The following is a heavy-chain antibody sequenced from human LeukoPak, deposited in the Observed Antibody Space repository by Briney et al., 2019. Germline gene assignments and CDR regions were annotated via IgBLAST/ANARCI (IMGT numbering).Heavy chain of an antibody. CDR3: ARGGLLERRSSSSEGVHDWFGP. CDR1: GGSFSGYY. D-gene: IGHD6-6*01. Sequence: ASETLSLTCAVYGGSFSGYYWSWIRQPPGKGLEWIGEINHSGSTNYNPSLKSRVTISVDTSKNQFSLKLSSVTAADTAVYYCARGGLLERRSSSSEGVHDWFGPWGQGTLVTVSS. CDR2: INHSGST. V-gene: IGHV4-34*01. J-gene: IGHJ5*02.